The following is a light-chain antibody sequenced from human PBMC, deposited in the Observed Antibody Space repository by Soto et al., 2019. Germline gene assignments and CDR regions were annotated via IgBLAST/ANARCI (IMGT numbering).Light chain of an antibody. Sequence: QAVVTQPPSASGTPGQRVTISCSGSSSNIGSNTVNWYQQLPGTAPKLLIYSNNQRPSGVPDRFSGSKSGTSASLAISGLQSEDEADYFCAAWDDNLNGVVFGGGTQLTVL. J-gene: IGLJ2*01. V-gene: IGLV1-44*01. CDR3: AAWDDNLNGVV. CDR1: SSNIGSNT. CDR2: SNN.